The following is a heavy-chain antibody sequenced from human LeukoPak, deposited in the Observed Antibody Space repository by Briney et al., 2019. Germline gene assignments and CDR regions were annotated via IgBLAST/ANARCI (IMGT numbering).Heavy chain of an antibody. J-gene: IGHJ4*02. V-gene: IGHV1-8*01. CDR1: GYTFTSYD. CDR2: MNPNSGNT. Sequence: ASVRVSCKASGYTFTSYDINWVRQPTGQGLEWMGWMNPNSGNTGYAQKFQGRVTMTRNTSISTAYMELSSLRSEDTAVYYCARRYYDSSGYYYVDYWGQGTLVTVSS. CDR3: ARRYYDSSGYYYVDY. D-gene: IGHD3-22*01.